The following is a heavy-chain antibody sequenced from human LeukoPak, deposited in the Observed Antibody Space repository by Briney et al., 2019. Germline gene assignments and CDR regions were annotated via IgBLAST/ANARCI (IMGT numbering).Heavy chain of an antibody. Sequence: PSETLSLTCTVSGGSIFSYYWSWIRQPPGKGLEWIGYIYCSWSTNYNHSLKSRVTISVDTSKNQLSLNLSAVTAADTAVYYCARRDGVYDMDVWGQGTTVTVSS. J-gene: IGHJ6*02. CDR3: ARRDGVYDMDV. CDR2: IYCSWST. D-gene: IGHD3-10*01. CDR1: GGSIFSYY. V-gene: IGHV4-59*08.